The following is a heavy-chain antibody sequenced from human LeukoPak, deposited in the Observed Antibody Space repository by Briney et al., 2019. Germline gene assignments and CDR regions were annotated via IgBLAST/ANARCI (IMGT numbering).Heavy chain of an antibody. Sequence: SETLSLTCAVYGGSINSSYWSWIRQPPGKGLEWVGYIYYIGKTNYNPSLKSRVTISLDTSKNQVSLILTSVTAADTAGYYCARLAVATTSWFDPWGQGTLDTVSS. V-gene: IGHV4-59*01. J-gene: IGHJ5*02. CDR1: GGSINSSY. D-gene: IGHD2-15*01. CDR3: ARLAVATTSWFDP. CDR2: IYYIGKT.